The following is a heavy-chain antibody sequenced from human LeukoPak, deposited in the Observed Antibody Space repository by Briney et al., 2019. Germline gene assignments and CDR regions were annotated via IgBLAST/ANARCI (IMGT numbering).Heavy chain of an antibody. CDR3: ARDKLGLGELSLYDQ. CDR2: INPNSGGT. Sequence: ASVKVSCKASGYTFTGYYIDWVRQAPGQGLEWMGWINPNSGGTKYAQKFQGRVTMTRDTSISTAYMELSRLRSDDTAMYYCARDKLGLGELSLYDQWGQGTLVTVFS. CDR1: GYTFTGYY. V-gene: IGHV1-2*02. D-gene: IGHD3-16*02. J-gene: IGHJ5*02.